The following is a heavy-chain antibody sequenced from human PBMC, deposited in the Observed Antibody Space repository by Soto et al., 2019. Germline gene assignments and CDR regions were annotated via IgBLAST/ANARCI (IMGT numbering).Heavy chain of an antibody. CDR1: GFTFSSYA. Sequence: QVQLVESGGGVVQPGRSLRLSCAASGFTFSSYAMHWVRQAPGKGLEWVAVISYDGSNKYYADSVKGRFTISRDNSKNTLYLQMNSLRAEDTAAYYCAREFPPSGSFDYWGQGTLVTVSS. D-gene: IGHD1-26*01. CDR2: ISYDGSNK. V-gene: IGHV3-30-3*01. CDR3: AREFPPSGSFDY. J-gene: IGHJ4*02.